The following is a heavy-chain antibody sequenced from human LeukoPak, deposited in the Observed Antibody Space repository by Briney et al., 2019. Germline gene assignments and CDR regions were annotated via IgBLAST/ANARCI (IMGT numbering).Heavy chain of an antibody. D-gene: IGHD6-19*01. CDR2: IRYDGSDT. Sequence: QTGGSLRLSCAASEFTFRTYGMHWVRQAPGKGLELVTFIRYDGSDTYYADSVKGRFTTSRDNSKNILYLQMNSLKAEDTALYYCARALSSDSGWYYVDFWGQGTLVTVSS. V-gene: IGHV3-33*01. J-gene: IGHJ4*02. CDR1: EFTFRTYG. CDR3: ARALSSDSGWYYVDF.